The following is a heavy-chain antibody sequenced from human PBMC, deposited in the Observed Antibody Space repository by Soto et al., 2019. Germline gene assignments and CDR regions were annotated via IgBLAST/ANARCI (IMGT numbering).Heavy chain of an antibody. CDR3: ANALYGGFTY. Sequence: EVRLLESGGGLVQPGGSLRLSCAASGFTFSVYAMSWVRQAPGKGLEWVSGISGSGDSTHYGDSVKGRFTVSRDNSKSIRYLQTNSLRADDTALYYCANALYGGFTYRCQGTLFTVSS. CDR2: ISGSGDST. J-gene: IGHJ4*02. CDR1: GFTFSVYA. V-gene: IGHV3-23*01. D-gene: IGHD3-10*01.